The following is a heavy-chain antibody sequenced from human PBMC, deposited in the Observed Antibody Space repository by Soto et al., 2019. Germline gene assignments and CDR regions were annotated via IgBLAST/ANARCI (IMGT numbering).Heavy chain of an antibody. CDR2: IYHSGST. V-gene: IGHV4-30-2*01. J-gene: IGHJ4*02. CDR1: GGSISSGGYA. CDR3: ARVPTTPSYFFAY. Sequence: PSETLSLTCAVSGGSISSGGYAWSWIRQPPGKGLEWIGYIYHSGSTYYNPSLKSRVTISVDRSKNQFSLKLSSVTAADTAVYYCARVPTTPSYFFAYWGQGTLVTVSP. D-gene: IGHD1-7*01.